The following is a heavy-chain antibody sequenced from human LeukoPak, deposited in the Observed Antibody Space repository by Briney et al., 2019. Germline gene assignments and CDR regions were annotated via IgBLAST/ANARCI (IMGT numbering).Heavy chain of an antibody. CDR3: ARPGGYYDSSGFLPYWYFDL. D-gene: IGHD3-22*01. CDR1: GGSISRYY. J-gene: IGHJ2*01. Sequence: SDTLSLTCTVSGGSISRYYWSWIRQPPGKGLEWIGYIYDSGSTNYNPSLKSRVTISVDTSKNHFSLKLTSVTAADTAVYYCARPGGYYDSSGFLPYWYFDLWGRGTLVTVSS. V-gene: IGHV4-59*08. CDR2: IYDSGST.